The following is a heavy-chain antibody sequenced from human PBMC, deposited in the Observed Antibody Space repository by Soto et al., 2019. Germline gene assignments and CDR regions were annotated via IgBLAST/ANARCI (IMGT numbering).Heavy chain of an antibody. J-gene: IGHJ4*02. D-gene: IGHD3-10*01. CDR1: GFTFSSYG. Sequence: QVQLVESGGGVVQPGRSLRLSCAASGFTFSSYGMHWVRQAPGKGLEWVAVIWYDGSNKYYADSVKGRFTISRDNSKNTLYLQMNSLRAEDTAVYYCARAGSRLWFGELYYFDYWGQGTLVTVSS. CDR3: ARAGSRLWFGELYYFDY. CDR2: IWYDGSNK. V-gene: IGHV3-33*01.